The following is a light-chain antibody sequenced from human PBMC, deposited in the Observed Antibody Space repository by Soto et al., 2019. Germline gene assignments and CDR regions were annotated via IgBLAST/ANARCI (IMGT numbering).Light chain of an antibody. Sequence: DIQMTQSPSSLSASVGDRVTITCQASQDISNYLNWYQQKPGKAPKLLIYDASNLETGVPSRFSGSGSGTDFTFTISSLQPEDITTYYCQQYDNNPPLTFGGGTKVEIK. J-gene: IGKJ4*01. V-gene: IGKV1-33*01. CDR2: DAS. CDR3: QQYDNNPPLT. CDR1: QDISNY.